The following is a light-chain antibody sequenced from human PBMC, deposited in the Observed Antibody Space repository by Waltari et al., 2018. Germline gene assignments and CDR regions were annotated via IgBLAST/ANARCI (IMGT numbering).Light chain of an antibody. CDR2: DNN. J-gene: IGLJ3*02. Sequence: QSVLTQPPSVSAAPGQKVTLSCSGSSSNIGGNYVSWYQQLPGTAPKRLIYDNNKRNAGIPDRFSGSKSGTSANLGISGLQTGDEADYYCGTWDSNLGAWVFGGGTKLTVL. CDR1: SSNIGGNY. V-gene: IGLV1-51*01. CDR3: GTWDSNLGAWV.